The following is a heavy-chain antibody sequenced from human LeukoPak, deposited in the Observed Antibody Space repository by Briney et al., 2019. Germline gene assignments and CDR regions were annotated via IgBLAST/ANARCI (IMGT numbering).Heavy chain of an antibody. J-gene: IGHJ6*02. CDR1: GFTFSSYS. Sequence: GGSLRLSCAASGFTFSSYSMNWVRQAPGKGLEWVSSISSSSYIYYADSVKGRFTISRDNSKNTLYLQMNSLRAEDTAVYYCAREPERLLWFGELGMDVWGQGTTVTVSS. V-gene: IGHV3-21*01. D-gene: IGHD3-10*01. CDR2: ISSSSYI. CDR3: AREPERLLWFGELGMDV.